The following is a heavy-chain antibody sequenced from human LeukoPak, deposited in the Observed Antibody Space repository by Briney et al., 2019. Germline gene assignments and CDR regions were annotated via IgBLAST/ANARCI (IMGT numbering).Heavy chain of an antibody. CDR3: ARADPGNLIDY. Sequence: PSETLSLTCTVSGGSVSSGSYYWSWIRQPPGKGLEWIGSIYYSGSTYYNPSLKSRVTISVDTSKNQFSLKLSSVTAADTAVYYCARADPGNLIDYWGQGTLVTVSS. CDR1: GGSVSSGSYY. CDR2: IYYSGST. V-gene: IGHV4-39*01. D-gene: IGHD4-23*01. J-gene: IGHJ4*02.